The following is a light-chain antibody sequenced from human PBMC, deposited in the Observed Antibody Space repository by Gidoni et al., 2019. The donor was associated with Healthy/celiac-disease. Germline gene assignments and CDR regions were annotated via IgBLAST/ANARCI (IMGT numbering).Light chain of an antibody. J-gene: IGLJ3*02. V-gene: IGLV1-40*01. CDR2: GNS. CDR1: SSNIGAGYD. Sequence: QSVLTQPPSVSGAPGQRVTISYTRSSSNIGAGYDVHWYQQLPGTAPKLLIYGNSNRPSGVPDRFSGSTSGPSASLAITGLQAEDEADYYCQSYDSSLSGPWVFGGGTKLTVL. CDR3: QSYDSSLSGPWV.